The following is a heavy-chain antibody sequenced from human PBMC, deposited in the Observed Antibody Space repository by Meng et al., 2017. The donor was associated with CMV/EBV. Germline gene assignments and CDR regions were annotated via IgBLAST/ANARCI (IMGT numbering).Heavy chain of an antibody. V-gene: IGHV3-73*01. CDR2: IRSKANSYAT. CDR3: TRQVDSSSWYYYYYGMDV. CDR1: GVTFSGSA. J-gene: IGHJ6*02. Sequence: GESLKISCAASGVTFSGSAMHWVRQASGKGLEWVGRIRSKANSYATAYAASVKGRFTISRDDSKNTAYLQMNSLKTEDTAVYYCTRQVDSSSWYYYYYGMDVWGQGTTVTVSS. D-gene: IGHD6-6*01.